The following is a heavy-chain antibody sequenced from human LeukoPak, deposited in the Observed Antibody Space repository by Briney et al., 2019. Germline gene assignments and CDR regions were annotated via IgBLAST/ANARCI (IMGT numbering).Heavy chain of an antibody. J-gene: IGHJ4*02. CDR3: ASPRSTEELELLNY. CDR2: ISSSSSTI. D-gene: IGHD1-7*01. V-gene: IGHV3-48*01. CDR1: GFTFSSYS. Sequence: GGSLRLSCAASGFTFSSYSMNWVRQAPGKGLEWVSYISSSSSTIYYADSVKGRFTISRGNAKNSLYLQMNSLRAEDTAVYYCASPRSTEELELLNYWGQGTLVTVSS.